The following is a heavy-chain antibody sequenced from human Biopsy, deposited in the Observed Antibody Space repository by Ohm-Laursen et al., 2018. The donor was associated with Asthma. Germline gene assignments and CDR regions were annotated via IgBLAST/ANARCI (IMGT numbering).Heavy chain of an antibody. Sequence: SLRLSCAASGFVFRSHAMHWVRQAPGKGLEWVAGIFFDGSNKYYADSVKGRFTISRDISKNTLSLQMNSLRAEDTAVYYCARAYGGNFFSGAFDIWGQGTMVTVSS. V-gene: IGHV3-30*14. CDR3: ARAYGGNFFSGAFDI. CDR2: IFFDGSNK. D-gene: IGHD4-23*01. CDR1: GFVFRSHA. J-gene: IGHJ3*02.